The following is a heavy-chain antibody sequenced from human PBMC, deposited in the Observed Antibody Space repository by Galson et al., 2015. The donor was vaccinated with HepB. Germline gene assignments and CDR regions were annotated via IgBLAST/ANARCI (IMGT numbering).Heavy chain of an antibody. V-gene: IGHV3-21*01. CDR3: ASDIVVVPAADSVY. D-gene: IGHD2-2*01. J-gene: IGHJ4*02. CDR1: GFTFSSYS. Sequence: SLRLSCAASGFTFSSYSMNWVRQAPGKGLEWVSSISSSSSYIYYADSVKGRFTISRDNAKNPLYLQMNSLRAEDTAVYYCASDIVVVPAADSVYWGQGTLVTVSS. CDR2: ISSSSSYI.